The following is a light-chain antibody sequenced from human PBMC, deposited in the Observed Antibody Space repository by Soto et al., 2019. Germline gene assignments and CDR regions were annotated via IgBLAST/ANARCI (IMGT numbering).Light chain of an antibody. CDR1: QSLLYSNGYNY. CDR2: LGS. Sequence: DIVMTQSPLSLPVTPGEPASISCRASQSLLYSNGYNYLDWYLQKPGQARQLLIYLGSIRASGVHDRVSCSVSDTDFTLKISRVEAEDVGLYNFVQALQAPLTFGQGSQLEIK. CDR3: VQALQAPLT. V-gene: IGKV2-28*01. J-gene: IGKJ1*01.